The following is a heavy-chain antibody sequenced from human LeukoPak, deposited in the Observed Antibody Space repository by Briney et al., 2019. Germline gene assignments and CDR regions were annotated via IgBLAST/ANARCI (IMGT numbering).Heavy chain of an antibody. D-gene: IGHD1-26*01. J-gene: IGHJ6*02. Sequence: ASVKVSCKASGYTFTGYYTHWVRQAPGQGLEWMGRINPNSGGTNYAQKFQGRVTMTRDTSISTAYMELSRLRSDDTAVYYCARDWWELLDDYYYYGMDVWGQGTTVTVSS. V-gene: IGHV1-2*06. CDR1: GYTFTGYY. CDR2: INPNSGGT. CDR3: ARDWWELLDDYYYYGMDV.